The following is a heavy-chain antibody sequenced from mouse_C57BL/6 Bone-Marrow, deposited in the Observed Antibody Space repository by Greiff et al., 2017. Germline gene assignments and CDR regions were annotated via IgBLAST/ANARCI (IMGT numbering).Heavy chain of an antibody. CDR3: AIYPFAY. Sequence: VQLQQSVAELVRPGASVKLSCTASGFNIKNTYMHLVKQRPDQGLEWIGRIDPANGNTKYAPKFQGEATITADTSSNTAYLQLSSLTSEDTAIYYCAIYPFAYWGQGTLVTVSA. D-gene: IGHD2-1*01. J-gene: IGHJ3*01. CDR2: IDPANGNT. CDR1: GFNIKNTY. V-gene: IGHV14-3*01.